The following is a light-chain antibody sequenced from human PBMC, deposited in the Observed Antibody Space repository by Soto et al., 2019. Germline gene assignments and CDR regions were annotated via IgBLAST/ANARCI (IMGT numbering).Light chain of an antibody. CDR3: AAWDDSLSGVL. CDR1: SSNIGTNF. J-gene: IGLJ2*01. CDR2: RDY. V-gene: IGLV1-47*03. Sequence: QSVLTQPPSASETPGQRVTISCSGSSSNIGTNFVSWYQQLPGTAPKLLIYRDYQRPSGVPDRFSASKSGTSASLAISGLWSEDEADYFCAAWDDSLSGVLFGGGTKLTVL.